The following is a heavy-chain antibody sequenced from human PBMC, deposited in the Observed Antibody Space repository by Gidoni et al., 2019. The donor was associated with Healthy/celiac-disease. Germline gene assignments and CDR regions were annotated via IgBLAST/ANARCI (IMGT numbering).Heavy chain of an antibody. CDR2: IWYDGSNK. V-gene: IGHV3-33*01. D-gene: IGHD1-7*01. CDR1: GFTFSSSG. J-gene: IGHJ2*01. CDR3: ARDRSTGTTYFDL. Sequence: QVQLVESGGGVVQPGRSLRLSCAASGFTFSSSGMNWVRQAPGKGLEWVSVIWYDGSNKYYADSVKGRFTISRDNSKNTLYLQMNSLRAEDTAVYYCARDRSTGTTYFDLWGRGTLVTVSS.